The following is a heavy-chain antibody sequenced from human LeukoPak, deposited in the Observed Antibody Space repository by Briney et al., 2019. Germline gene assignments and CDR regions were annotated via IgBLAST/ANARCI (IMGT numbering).Heavy chain of an antibody. J-gene: IGHJ4*02. V-gene: IGHV4-4*07. CDR2: VFISGTT. Sequence: SETLSLTCTVSGDSTSGYYWSWVRLPAGKGLEWIGRVFISGTTNYNPSLKSRVTMSVDMFKNRLSLKLNSVAAADTAVYYCARGIVGATTALDYWGQGTLVTVSS. D-gene: IGHD1-26*01. CDR1: GDSTSGYY. CDR3: ARGIVGATTALDY.